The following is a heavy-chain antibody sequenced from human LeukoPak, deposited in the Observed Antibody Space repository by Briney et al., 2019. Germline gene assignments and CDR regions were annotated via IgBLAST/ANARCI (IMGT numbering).Heavy chain of an antibody. J-gene: IGHJ4*02. CDR3: VKGGSGGWYGGYFDY. V-gene: IGHV3-64D*09. CDR1: GFTFSSYG. Sequence: GGSLRLSCSASGFTFSSYGLHWVRQAPGKGLECVSAISSDGGSTYYPGSVKGRFTISRDNSKNTLYLQMSSLRAEDTAVYYCVKGGSGGWYGGYFDYWGQGTLVTVSS. D-gene: IGHD6-19*01. CDR2: ISSDGGST.